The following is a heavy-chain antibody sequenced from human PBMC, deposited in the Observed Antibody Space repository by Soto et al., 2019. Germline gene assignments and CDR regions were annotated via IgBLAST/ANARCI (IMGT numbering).Heavy chain of an antibody. CDR1: GFTFSDYA. D-gene: IGHD2-15*01. Sequence: GGSLRLACVASGFTFSDYAMTWVRQAPGKGLEWVSVISATGATTYYADSVRGRFTISRDNSKNTLNLQMNDLRVEDTAVIYCAKGRKSTEKDIAVMLAAASSIQHWGQGTLVTVSS. CDR2: ISATGATT. V-gene: IGHV3-23*01. CDR3: AKGRKSTEKDIAVMLAAASSIQH. J-gene: IGHJ1*01.